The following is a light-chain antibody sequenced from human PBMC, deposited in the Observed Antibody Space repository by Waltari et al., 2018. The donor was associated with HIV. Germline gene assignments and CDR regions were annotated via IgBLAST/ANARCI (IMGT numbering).Light chain of an antibody. CDR1: QGIASW. Sequence: DIQMTQSPYSVSASVGDIVTIPCRASQGIASWLAWYQQKPGEAPKLLIHAASNLQSGVPSRFSGSGSGTDFTLTINSLQPEDSATYYCQQANSFPLTFGGGTKVEIK. V-gene: IGKV1D-12*01. J-gene: IGKJ4*01. CDR3: QQANSFPLT. CDR2: AAS.